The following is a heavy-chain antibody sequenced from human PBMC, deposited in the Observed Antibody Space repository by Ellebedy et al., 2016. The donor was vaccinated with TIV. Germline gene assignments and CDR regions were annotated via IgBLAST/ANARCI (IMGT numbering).Heavy chain of an antibody. CDR3: ARVQWLEPYFDN. V-gene: IGHV3-23*01. J-gene: IGHJ4*02. D-gene: IGHD6-19*01. CDR1: GFQFRNFV. CDR2: ITSDSGDR. Sequence: GGSLRLSCAASGFQFRNFVMHWVRQAPGKGLEWVSLITSDSGDRFYTDSVKGRFIISRDDSDSTLFLQMNSLRVEDTAVYYCARVQWLEPYFDNWGQGTQVTVSS.